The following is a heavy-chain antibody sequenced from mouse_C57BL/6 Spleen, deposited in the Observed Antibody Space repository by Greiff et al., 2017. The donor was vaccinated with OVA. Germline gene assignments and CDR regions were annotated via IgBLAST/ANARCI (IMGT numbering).Heavy chain of an antibody. Sequence: VQLQQSGAELVRPGSSVKLSCKASGYTFTSYWMDWVKQRPGQGLEWIGNIYPSDSETHYNQKFKDKATLTVDKSSSTAYMQLSSLTSEDSAVYYCAREDSNYVVAYWGQGTLVTVSA. J-gene: IGHJ3*01. V-gene: IGHV1-61*01. CDR2: IYPSDSET. CDR3: AREDSNYVVAY. CDR1: GYTFTSYW. D-gene: IGHD2-5*01.